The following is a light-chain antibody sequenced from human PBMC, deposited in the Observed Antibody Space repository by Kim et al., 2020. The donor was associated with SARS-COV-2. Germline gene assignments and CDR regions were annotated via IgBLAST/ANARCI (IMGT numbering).Light chain of an antibody. CDR1: SGSVSTSYY. V-gene: IGLV8-61*01. J-gene: IGLJ3*02. CDR3: VLYMGSGIWV. Sequence: QTVVTQEPSLSVSPGGTVTLTCGLSSGSVSTSYYPSWYQQTPGQAPRTLIYSTNTRSSGVPDRFSGSILGNKAALTITGAQADDESDYYCVLYMGSGIWVFGGGTQLTVL. CDR2: STN.